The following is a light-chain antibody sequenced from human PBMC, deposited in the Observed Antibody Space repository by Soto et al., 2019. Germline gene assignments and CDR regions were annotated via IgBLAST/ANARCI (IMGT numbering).Light chain of an antibody. CDR1: SSNIGAGYD. CDR3: QSYDSSPSGSRV. CDR2: ANS. J-gene: IGLJ2*01. Sequence: QSVLTQPPSVSGAQGQRVTISCTGSSSNIGAGYDVHWYQQLPGRSPKLIIYANSNRPSGVPDRFSGSKSGTSASLAITGLQAEDEADYYCQSYDSSPSGSRVFGGGTKLTVL. V-gene: IGLV1-40*01.